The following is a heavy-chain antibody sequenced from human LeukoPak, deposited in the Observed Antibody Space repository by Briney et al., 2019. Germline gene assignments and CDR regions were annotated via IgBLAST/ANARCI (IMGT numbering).Heavy chain of an antibody. CDR1: GGTFSSYA. Sequence: GASVKVSCKASGGTFSSYAISWVRQAPGQGLEWMGGITPIFGTANYAQKFQGRVTITTDESTSTAYMELSSLRSEDTAVYYCARAPARITMIVVVGDAFDIWGQGTMVTVSS. J-gene: IGHJ3*02. CDR2: ITPIFGTA. D-gene: IGHD3-22*01. CDR3: ARAPARITMIVVVGDAFDI. V-gene: IGHV1-69*05.